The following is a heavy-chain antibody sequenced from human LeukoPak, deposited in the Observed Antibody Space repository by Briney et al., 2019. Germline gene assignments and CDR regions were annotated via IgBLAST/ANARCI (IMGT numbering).Heavy chain of an antibody. CDR3: ATETNGRHYDY. J-gene: IGHJ4*02. Sequence: GGSLRLSCTASGLTFSTSGFNWVRQAPGKGLEWVASIGPTGSDRYHADSLKGRFTISRDNANNFLYLQMNSLKAEDTAVYYCATETNGRHYDYWGQGTLLTVSS. CDR2: IGPTGSDR. CDR1: GLTFSTSG. D-gene: IGHD1-14*01. V-gene: IGHV3-21*06.